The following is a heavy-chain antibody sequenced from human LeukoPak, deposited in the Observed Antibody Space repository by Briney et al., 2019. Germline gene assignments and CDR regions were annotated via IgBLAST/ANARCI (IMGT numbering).Heavy chain of an antibody. CDR2: ISSSNTI. CDR3: ARAVADCSGTSCLYYFDY. V-gene: IGHV3-48*02. Sequence: GGSLRLSCAASGFTFSSYAMNWVRQAPGKGLEWVSYISSSNTIYYADSVKGRFTISRDNAKNSLYLQMNSLRDEDTAVFYCARAVADCSGTSCLYYFDYWGQGTLVTVSS. CDR1: GFTFSSYA. J-gene: IGHJ4*02. D-gene: IGHD2-2*01.